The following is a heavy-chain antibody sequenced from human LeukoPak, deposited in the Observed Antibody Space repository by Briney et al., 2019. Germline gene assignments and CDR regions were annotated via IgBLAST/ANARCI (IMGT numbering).Heavy chain of an antibody. V-gene: IGHV3-30-3*01. J-gene: IGHJ4*02. Sequence: PLRLSCAASGFTFSNYAKHWARQAPGKGLEWVAFISHDRSNSCHADSVKGRFTISRDNSKNTLYLQMNSLTDEDTAVYYCARDLSGSYMSDYWGQGTLVTVSS. CDR2: ISHDRSNS. D-gene: IGHD3-10*01. CDR1: GFTFSNYA. CDR3: ARDLSGSYMSDY.